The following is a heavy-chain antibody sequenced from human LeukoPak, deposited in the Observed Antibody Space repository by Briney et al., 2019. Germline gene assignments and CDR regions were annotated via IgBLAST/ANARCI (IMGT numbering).Heavy chain of an antibody. CDR1: GFTFSSYA. Sequence: PGGSLRLSCAASGFTFSSYAMSWVRQAPGKGLEWVSAISGSGGSTYYADSVKGRLTISRDNSKNTLYLQMSSLRAEDTAVYYYSKDLTRGDYWGQGTLVTVSS. D-gene: IGHD3-3*01. J-gene: IGHJ4*02. CDR2: ISGSGGST. CDR3: SKDLTRGDY. V-gene: IGHV3-23*01.